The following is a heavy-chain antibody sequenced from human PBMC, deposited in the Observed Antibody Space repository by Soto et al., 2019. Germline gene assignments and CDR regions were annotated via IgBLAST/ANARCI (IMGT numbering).Heavy chain of an antibody. CDR1: GGSISSSNW. CDR2: IYHGGST. Sequence: PSETLSLTCAVSGGSISSSNWWSWVRQTPGKGLEWIGEIYHGGSTNYHPSLKNRVTILLDKSNNQISLTLTSVTAADTALYFCVSPYETDDYYYDFWGQGTLVTVSS. V-gene: IGHV4-4*02. J-gene: IGHJ4*02. CDR3: VSPYETDDYYYDF. D-gene: IGHD3-9*01.